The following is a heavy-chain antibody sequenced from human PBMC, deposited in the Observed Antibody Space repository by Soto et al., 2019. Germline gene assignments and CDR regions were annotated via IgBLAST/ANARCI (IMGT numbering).Heavy chain of an antibody. J-gene: IGHJ4*02. CDR3: ARDPSTGYYDSSGYSH. CDR2: IIPIFGTA. D-gene: IGHD3-22*01. CDR1: GGTFSSYA. Sequence: QVQLVQSGAEVKKPGSSVKVSCKASGGTFSSYAISWVRQAPGQGLEWMGGIIPIFGTANYAQKFQGRVTITAVKSTSTAYMELRSLRSEDTAVYYCARDPSTGYYDSSGYSHWGQGTLVTVSS. V-gene: IGHV1-69*06.